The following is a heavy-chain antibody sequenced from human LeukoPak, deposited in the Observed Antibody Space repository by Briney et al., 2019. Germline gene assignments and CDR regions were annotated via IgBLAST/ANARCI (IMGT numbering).Heavy chain of an antibody. Sequence: GGSLRLSCAVSGLTLRNIFLNWVRQAPGKGPEWVGRIKSQYDGGTTDYAAPVKGRLSISRDDSKNSLFLQMNSLKAEDTAVYYCSYGANFYFDLWGRGTLVTVSS. CDR1: GLTLRNIF. CDR2: IKSQYDGGTT. CDR3: SYGANFYFDL. V-gene: IGHV3-15*07. J-gene: IGHJ2*01. D-gene: IGHD4/OR15-4a*01.